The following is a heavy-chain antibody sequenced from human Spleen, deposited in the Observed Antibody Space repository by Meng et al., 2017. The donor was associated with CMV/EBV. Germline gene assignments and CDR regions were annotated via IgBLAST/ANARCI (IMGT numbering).Heavy chain of an antibody. CDR3: ARDFSGSSYYYGMDV. CDR2: ISSSSSYI. D-gene: IGHD6-13*01. J-gene: IGHJ6*02. Sequence: SGFTFSSYSMNWVRQAPGKGLEWVSSISSSSSYIYYADSVKGRFTISRDNAKNSLYLQMNSLRAEDTAVYYCARDFSGSSYYYGMDVWGQGTTVTVSS. CDR1: GFTFSSYS. V-gene: IGHV3-21*01.